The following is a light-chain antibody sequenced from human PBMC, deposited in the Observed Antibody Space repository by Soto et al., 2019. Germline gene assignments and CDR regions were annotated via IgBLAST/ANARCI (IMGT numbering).Light chain of an antibody. V-gene: IGLV2-8*01. Sequence: QSAPTQPPSASGSPGQSVTISCTGTSSDVGRYKYVSWYQQYPGKAPKVMIYEVNKRPSGVPDRFSGSKSGNTASLTVSGLQTEDEAHYYCSSFAGSSKLVFGGGTKLTVL. CDR1: SSDVGRYKY. CDR2: EVN. J-gene: IGLJ3*02. CDR3: SSFAGSSKLV.